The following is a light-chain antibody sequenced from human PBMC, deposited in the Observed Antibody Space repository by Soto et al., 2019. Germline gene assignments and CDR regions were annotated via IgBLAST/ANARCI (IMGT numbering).Light chain of an antibody. V-gene: IGKV1-39*01. CDR1: QRIGTF. J-gene: IGKJ1*01. CDR3: QLSYNAWT. Sequence: DIQVTQSPSSLSASVGDSVTITCRTSQRIGTFLNWYQQRQGRAPNLLIYSASTLPSGVPSRFNAGGSGTDFPLTITLLHPEDSATYYCQLSYNAWTFGQGTKVEIK. CDR2: SAS.